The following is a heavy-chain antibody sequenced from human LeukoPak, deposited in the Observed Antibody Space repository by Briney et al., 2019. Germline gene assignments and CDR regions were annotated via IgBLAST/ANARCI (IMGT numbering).Heavy chain of an antibody. V-gene: IGHV3-23*01. J-gene: IGHJ4*02. CDR1: GFTFNNYG. CDR2: ISGSADNT. Sequence: GGSLRLSCAASGFTFNNYGMSWVRQAPGKGLEWVSAISGSADNTHYSDSVKGRFTISRDNSKNTLYLQMNSLRAEDTAVYYCARRAGAYSHPYDYWGQGTLVTVSS. D-gene: IGHD4/OR15-4a*01. CDR3: ARRAGAYSHPYDY.